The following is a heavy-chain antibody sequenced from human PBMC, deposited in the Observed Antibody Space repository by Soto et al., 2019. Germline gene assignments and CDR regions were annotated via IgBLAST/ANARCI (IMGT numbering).Heavy chain of an antibody. Sequence: PSETLSLTCTVSGGSISSGDYYWSWIRQPPGKGLEWIGYIYYSGSTYYNPSLKSRVTISVDTSKNQFSLKLSPVTAADTAVYYCARECSSSSRETINWFDPWGQGTLVTVSS. CDR1: GGSISSGDYY. V-gene: IGHV4-30-4*01. J-gene: IGHJ5*02. CDR2: IYYSGST. CDR3: ARECSSSSRETINWFDP. D-gene: IGHD6-6*01.